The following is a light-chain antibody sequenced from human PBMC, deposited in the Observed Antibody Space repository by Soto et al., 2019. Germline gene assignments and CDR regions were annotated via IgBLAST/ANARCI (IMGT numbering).Light chain of an antibody. V-gene: IGLV2-14*01. Sequence: QSALTQPASVSGSPGQSITISCTGTSSDVGAYNYVSWYQHHPGKAPKLMIYEVTNRPSGVSNRFSGSKSGNTASLTISGLQAEDEADYYCNSYTTNSNRGFGTGTKVTVL. CDR2: EVT. J-gene: IGLJ1*01. CDR1: SSDVGAYNY. CDR3: NSYTTNSNRG.